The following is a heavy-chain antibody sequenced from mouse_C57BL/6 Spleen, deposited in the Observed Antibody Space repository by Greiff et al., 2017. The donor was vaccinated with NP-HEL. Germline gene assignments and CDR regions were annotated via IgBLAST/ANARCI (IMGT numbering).Heavy chain of an antibody. D-gene: IGHD2-4*01. CDR1: GYAFSSSW. J-gene: IGHJ2*01. Sequence: VQLQQSGPELVKPGASVKISCKASGYAFSSSWMNWVKQRPGKGLEWIGRIYPGDGDTNYNGKFKGKATLTADKSSSTAYMQLSSLTSEDSAVYFCAREEDDYVGDYWGQGTTLTVSS. CDR2: IYPGDGDT. V-gene: IGHV1-82*01. CDR3: AREEDDYVGDY.